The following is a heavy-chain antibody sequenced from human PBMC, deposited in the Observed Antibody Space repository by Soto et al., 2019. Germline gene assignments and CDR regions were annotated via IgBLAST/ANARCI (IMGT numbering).Heavy chain of an antibody. J-gene: IGHJ3*02. D-gene: IGHD2-15*01. CDR1: GFTFSSYA. CDR3: AKDHHLVVVPGYSFDI. Sequence: PGGSLRLSCAASGFTFSSYAMNWVRQAPGKGLEWVSAVSGGAGSTYYANSVKGRFTISRDNSKNTLYLQINSLRAEDTAVYYCAKDHHLVVVPGYSFDIWGQGTRGTV. CDR2: VSGGAGST. V-gene: IGHV3-23*01.